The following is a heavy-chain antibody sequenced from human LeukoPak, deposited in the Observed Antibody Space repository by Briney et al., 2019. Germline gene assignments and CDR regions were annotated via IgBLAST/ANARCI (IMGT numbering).Heavy chain of an antibody. CDR2: INPNSGGT. CDR1: GYTFTGYY. CDR3: ARATVGRDYYGSGSYYTHDY. D-gene: IGHD3-10*01. V-gene: IGHV1-2*02. Sequence: ASVKVSCQASGYTFTGYYKYWVRQAPGQGLEWMGWINPNSGGTNYAQKFQGRVTMTRDTSISTAYMELSRLRSDDTAVYYCARATVGRDYYGSGSYYTHDYWGQGTLVTVSS. J-gene: IGHJ4*02.